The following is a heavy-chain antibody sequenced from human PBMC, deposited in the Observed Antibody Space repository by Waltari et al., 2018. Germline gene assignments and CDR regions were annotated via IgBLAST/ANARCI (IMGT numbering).Heavy chain of an antibody. J-gene: IGHJ4*02. CDR1: GDSMSSTYW. D-gene: IGHD2-15*01. Sequence: QLQLQESGPGLVKPSGTLSLTCAVSGDSMSSTYWWSWVRQPPGKALEWMGQVHGSGKTNYNPSVASRVTISLDTYNKQFSLKVTSATAADTAVYYCARDRGRGLYLDSWGPGTLVTVSP. CDR3: ARDRGRGLYLDS. V-gene: IGHV4-4*02. CDR2: VHGSGKT.